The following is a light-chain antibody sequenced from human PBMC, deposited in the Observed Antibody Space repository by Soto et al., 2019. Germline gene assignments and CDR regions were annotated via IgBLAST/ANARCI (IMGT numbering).Light chain of an antibody. V-gene: IGKV3-20*01. J-gene: IGKJ1*01. CDR1: QSVSSNY. CDR2: GAS. CDR3: QQYGSSPPWT. Sequence: EIVLTQSPGTLSLSPGERATLSCRASQSVSSNYLAWYQQKPGQAPRLLIYGASSRATGIPDRFRGSGSGTDFTLTINRLEPEDFAVYYCQQYGSSPPWTFGQGTKVDIK.